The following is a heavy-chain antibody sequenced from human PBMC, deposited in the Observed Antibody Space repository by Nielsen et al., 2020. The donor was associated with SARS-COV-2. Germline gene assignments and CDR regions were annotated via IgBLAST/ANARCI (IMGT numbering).Heavy chain of an antibody. J-gene: IGHJ4*02. CDR2: ISYDGSNK. CDR3: AITPVDTAMVSDY. Sequence: GESLKISCAASGFTFCSYAMHWVRQAPGKGLEWVAVISYDGSNKYYADSVKGRFTISRDNSKNTLYLQMNSLRAEDTAVYYCAITPVDTAMVSDYWGQGTLVTVSS. V-gene: IGHV3-30*04. D-gene: IGHD5-18*01. CDR1: GFTFCSYA.